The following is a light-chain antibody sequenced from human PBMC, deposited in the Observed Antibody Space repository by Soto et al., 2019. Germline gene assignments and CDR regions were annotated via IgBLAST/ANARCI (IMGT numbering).Light chain of an antibody. J-gene: IGKJ1*01. Sequence: DIQMTQSPSTLSASVGDRVTITCRASQSISSWLAWYQQRPGKAPKVLIYDASSLESGVPSRFSGSGSGTEFTLTISSLQPDDFATYYCQQYHTYSWTFGQGTKVEIK. V-gene: IGKV1-5*01. CDR1: QSISSW. CDR2: DAS. CDR3: QQYHTYSWT.